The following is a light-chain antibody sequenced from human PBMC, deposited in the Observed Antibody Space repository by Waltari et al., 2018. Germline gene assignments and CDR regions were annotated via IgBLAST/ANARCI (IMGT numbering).Light chain of an antibody. CDR1: SSDVGSYNL. Sequence: QSALTQPASVSGPPGQSLTISCTGTSSDVGSYNLVSWYQQHPGKAPKRMIYEVSKRTAGVSNRVAGSKSCNTASLTISGRQAEDESYYYCCSYAGSSTFVFGGGTKLTVL. V-gene: IGLV2-23*02. CDR3: CSYAGSSTFV. J-gene: IGLJ2*01. CDR2: EVS.